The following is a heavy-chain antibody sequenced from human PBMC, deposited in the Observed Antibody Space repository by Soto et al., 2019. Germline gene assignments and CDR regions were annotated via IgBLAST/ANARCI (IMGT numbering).Heavy chain of an antibody. Sequence: PVNVSCKASGYTFSSYAISWVRQTTGQGLEWMGGIIPIFGNTNYAQKLQGRVTMTTDTSTSTAYMELRSLRSDNTAVYYCVRDESWPGGPSNGWFDPWGQGTLVTVSS. D-gene: IGHD1-1*01. J-gene: IGHJ5*02. CDR1: GYTFSSYA. V-gene: IGHV1-18*01. CDR2: IIPIFGNT. CDR3: VRDESWPGGPSNGWFDP.